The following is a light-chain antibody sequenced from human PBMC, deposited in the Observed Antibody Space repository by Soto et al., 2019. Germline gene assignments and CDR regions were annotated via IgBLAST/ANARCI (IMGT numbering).Light chain of an antibody. Sequence: EIVVTQSPATLSVSPGERATLSCRASQSVMTNLAWYQHKQGQAPTLLIYGASNRSTGFPARFSAVGSGTECTMTISSLQFEDFAVYYCQQDNDNWPTFGQGTKVDIK. J-gene: IGKJ1*01. CDR1: QSVMTN. CDR3: QQDNDNWPT. CDR2: GAS. V-gene: IGKV3-15*01.